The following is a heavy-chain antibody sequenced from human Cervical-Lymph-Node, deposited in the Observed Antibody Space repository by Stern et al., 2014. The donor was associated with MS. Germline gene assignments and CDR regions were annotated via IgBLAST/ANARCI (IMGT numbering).Heavy chain of an antibody. D-gene: IGHD2-21*01. CDR2: RYPGDSDI. V-gene: IGHV5-51*03. CDR3: ARWSIACDS. CDR1: GYNFINNW. Sequence: VQLVQSGAEVKKPGDSLKISCKTSGYNFINNWIAWVRQVPGKGLELFGIRYPGDSDIRYSPSFQGHVTISVDKSISTAYLQWSSLKPSDSAVYYCARWSIACDSWGQGALITVSS. J-gene: IGHJ4*02.